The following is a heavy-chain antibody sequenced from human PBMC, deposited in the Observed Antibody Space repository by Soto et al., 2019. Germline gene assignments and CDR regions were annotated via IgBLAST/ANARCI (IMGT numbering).Heavy chain of an antibody. CDR2: ISYDGSNK. CDR1: GFTFSSYA. Sequence: TGGSLRLSCAASGFTFSSYAMHWVRQAPGKGLEWVAVISYDGSNKYYADSVKGRFTISRDNSKNTLYLQMNSLRAEDTAVYYCARVPYLVVPAAPMDYWGQGTLVTVSS. J-gene: IGHJ4*02. V-gene: IGHV3-30-3*01. D-gene: IGHD2-2*01. CDR3: ARVPYLVVPAAPMDY.